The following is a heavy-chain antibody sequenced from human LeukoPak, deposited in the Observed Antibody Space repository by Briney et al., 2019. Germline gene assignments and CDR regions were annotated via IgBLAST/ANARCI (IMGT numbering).Heavy chain of an antibody. D-gene: IGHD5-24*01. CDR1: GFSFSNFA. CDR3: AKDLAEMATIIDY. CDR2: ISGSGDNT. V-gene: IGHV3-23*01. Sequence: GGSLRLSCAASGFSFSNFAMSWVRQAPGKGLEWVSTISGSGDNTYSADSVKGRLTISRDNSKNTLSLQMNSLRAEDTAVYYCAKDLAEMATIIDYWGQGTLVTVSS. J-gene: IGHJ4*02.